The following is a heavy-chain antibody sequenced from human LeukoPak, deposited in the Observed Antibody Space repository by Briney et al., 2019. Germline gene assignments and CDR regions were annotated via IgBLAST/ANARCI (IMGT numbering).Heavy chain of an antibody. CDR2: ISSSSSYI. CDR3: AGGSSWYLDY. CDR1: GFTFSSYS. Sequence: GGTLRLSCTASGFTFSSYSMNWVRQAPGKGLEWVSSISSSSSYIYYADSVKGRFTISRDNAKNSLYLQMNSLRAEDTAGYYCAGGSSWYLDYWGHGTLVIVSS. V-gene: IGHV3-21*01. J-gene: IGHJ4*01. D-gene: IGHD6-13*01.